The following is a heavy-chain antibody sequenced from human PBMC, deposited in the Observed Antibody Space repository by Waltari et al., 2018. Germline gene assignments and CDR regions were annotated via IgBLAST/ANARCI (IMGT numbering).Heavy chain of an antibody. CDR3: GRAPATSWFGYSVY. Sequence: QVQLQQWGAGLLKPSETLSLTCGESGASFGGFYWSWIRQAPGKGLEWIGDITHTGDSNINPSLTSRLTSSVDTSKRQFSLELTSVTPADTAVYYCGRAPATSWFGYSVYWGQGTVVTVSS. CDR2: ITHTGDS. D-gene: IGHD2-2*01. CDR1: GASFGGFY. V-gene: IGHV4-34*01. J-gene: IGHJ4*02.